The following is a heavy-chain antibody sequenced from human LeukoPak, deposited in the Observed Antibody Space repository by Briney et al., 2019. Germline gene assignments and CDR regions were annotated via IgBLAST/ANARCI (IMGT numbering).Heavy chain of an antibody. CDR2: INTDGRSI. CDR3: VRGDTFRGFDI. J-gene: IGHJ3*02. Sequence: GGSLRLSCTSSELTFTSQWMHWVRQAPGKGLEWVSRINTDGRSITYAGSVKGRFTISRDDAKNTLYLYMNTLRAEDTAVYFCVRGDTFRGFDIWGQGTTVIVSS. D-gene: IGHD5-18*01. CDR1: ELTFTSQW. V-gene: IGHV3-74*03.